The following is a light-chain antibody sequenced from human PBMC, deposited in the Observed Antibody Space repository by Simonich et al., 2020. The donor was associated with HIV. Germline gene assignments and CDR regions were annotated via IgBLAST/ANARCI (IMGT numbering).Light chain of an antibody. J-gene: IGKJ4*01. Sequence: DIVMTQSPDSLAVSLGERATINCKSSQSVLYSSNNKNNLAWYQQKPGQPHKLLIYWASTRESGVPDRFSGSGSGTDFTLTISSLQAEDVAVYYCQQYYSTPLTFGGGTKVEIE. CDR1: QSVLYSSNNKNN. CDR2: WAS. V-gene: IGKV4-1*01. CDR3: QQYYSTPLT.